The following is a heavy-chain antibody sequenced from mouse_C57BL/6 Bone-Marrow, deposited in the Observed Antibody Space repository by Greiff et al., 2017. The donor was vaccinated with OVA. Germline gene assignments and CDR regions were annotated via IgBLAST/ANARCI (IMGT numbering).Heavy chain of an antibody. J-gene: IGHJ4*01. V-gene: IGHV1-58*01. CDR2: IYIGNGYT. CDR1: GYTFTSYG. D-gene: IGHD4-1*01. Sequence: VQLQQSGAELVRPGSSVKMSCKTSGYTFTSYGINWVKQRPGQGLEWIGYIYIGNGYTVYNEKFKGKATLTSATSSSTAYMQLSSLTSEDSAINICARDETGRGDYWGQGTSVTVSS. CDR3: ARDETGRGDY.